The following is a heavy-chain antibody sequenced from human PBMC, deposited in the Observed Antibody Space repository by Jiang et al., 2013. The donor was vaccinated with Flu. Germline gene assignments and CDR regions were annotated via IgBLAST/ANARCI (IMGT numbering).Heavy chain of an antibody. J-gene: IGHJ4*02. CDR1: GYSFSSHW. V-gene: IGHV5-51*01. CDR3: AREELNRNYFDY. D-gene: IGHD3-10*01. Sequence: GAEVKKPGESLKISCKASGYSFSSHWIGWVRQMPGKGLEWVAIIYPGDSDVRYSPSFQGQVTISADTSVSTAYLQWNNLQAPDTAIYYCAREELNRNYFDYWGQGPWSPSP. CDR2: IYPGDSDV.